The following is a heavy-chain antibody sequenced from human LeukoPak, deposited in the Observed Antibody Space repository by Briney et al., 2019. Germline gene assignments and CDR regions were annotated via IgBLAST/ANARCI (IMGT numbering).Heavy chain of an antibody. J-gene: IGHJ3*02. CDR1: GYSISSGYY. V-gene: IGHV4-38-2*02. D-gene: IGHD1-1*01. CDR2: IYHSGST. CDR3: ARGRFWRDAFDI. Sequence: SETLSLTCTVSGYSISSGYYWGWIRQPPGKGLEWIGSIYHSGSTYYNPSLKSRVTISVDTSKNQFSLKLSSVTAADTAVYYCARGRFWRDAFDIWGQGTMVTVSS.